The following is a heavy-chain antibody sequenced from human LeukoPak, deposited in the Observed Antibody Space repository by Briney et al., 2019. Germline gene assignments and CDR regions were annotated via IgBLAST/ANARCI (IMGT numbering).Heavy chain of an antibody. Sequence: SETLSLTCTVSGGSISSYYWSWIRQPAGKGLEWIGRIYTSGSTNYNPSLKSRVTMSVDTSKNQFSLKLSSVTAADTAVYYCARGLAGSSSSSFDYWGQGTLVTVSS. D-gene: IGHD6-6*01. CDR1: GGSISSYY. CDR3: ARGLAGSSSSSFDY. V-gene: IGHV4-4*07. J-gene: IGHJ4*02. CDR2: IYTSGST.